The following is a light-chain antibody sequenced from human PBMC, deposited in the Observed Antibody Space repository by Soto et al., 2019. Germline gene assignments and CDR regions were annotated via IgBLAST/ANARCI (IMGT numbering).Light chain of an antibody. CDR2: GAS. V-gene: IGKV3-20*01. CDR1: QSVSSSY. Sequence: EIVLTQSPGTLSLSPGERATLSCRASQSVSSSYLAWYQQKPGQAPRLLIYGASSRATCIPDRFSGSGSGTDFTLTISRLEPEDFAGYYCQKYGSSPPWTFGQGTKVEIK. CDR3: QKYGSSPPWT. J-gene: IGKJ1*01.